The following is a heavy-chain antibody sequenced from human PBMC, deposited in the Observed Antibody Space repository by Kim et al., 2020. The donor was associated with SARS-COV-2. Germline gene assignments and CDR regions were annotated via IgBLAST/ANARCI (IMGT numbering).Heavy chain of an antibody. Sequence: GGSLRLSCAASGFTFSSYGMHWVRQAPGKGLEWVAVIWYDGSNKYYADSVKGRFTISRDNSKNTLYLQMNSLRAEDTAVYYCAKEGIAAAETAFDYWGQGTLVTVSS. D-gene: IGHD6-13*01. V-gene: IGHV3-33*06. J-gene: IGHJ4*02. CDR3: AKEGIAAAETAFDY. CDR2: IWYDGSNK. CDR1: GFTFSSYG.